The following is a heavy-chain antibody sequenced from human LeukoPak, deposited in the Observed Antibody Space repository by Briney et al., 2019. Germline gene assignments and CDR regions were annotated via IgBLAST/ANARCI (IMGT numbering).Heavy chain of an antibody. CDR3: ARGKYYYGSGSYYYDYYGMDV. V-gene: IGHV4-34*01. D-gene: IGHD3-10*01. CDR2: INHSGST. CDR1: GGSFSGYY. J-gene: IGHJ6*02. Sequence: KPSETLSLTCAVYGGSFSGYYWSWIRQPPGKGLEWIGEINHSGSTNYNPSLKSRVTISVGTSKNQFSLKLSSVTAADTAVYYCARGKYYYGSGSYYYDYYGMDVWGQGTTVTVSS.